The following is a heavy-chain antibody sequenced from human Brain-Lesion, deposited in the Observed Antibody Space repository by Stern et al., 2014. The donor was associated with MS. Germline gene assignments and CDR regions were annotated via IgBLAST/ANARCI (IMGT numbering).Heavy chain of an antibody. V-gene: IGHV3-53*01. CDR2: ITNVGST. CDR1: GFTVSRDY. J-gene: IGHJ4*02. D-gene: IGHD1-1*01. CDR3: ARDTSSPERSDW. Sequence: EVQLLESGGGVIQPGGSLRLSCTASGFTVSRDYMTRVRQAPGKGLEWVSLITNVGSTFYTDSVKGRFTISRDDSKNTVYLHMTSLRAEDTAMYYCARDTSSPERSDWWGQGTLVTVSS.